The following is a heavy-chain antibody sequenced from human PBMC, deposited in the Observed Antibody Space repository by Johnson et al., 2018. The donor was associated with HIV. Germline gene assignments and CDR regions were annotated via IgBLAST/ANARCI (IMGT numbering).Heavy chain of an antibody. J-gene: IGHJ3*01. CDR2: IRYDGSNK. V-gene: IGHV3-30*02. CDR3: ASEVEYSILGGV. D-gene: IGHD6-6*01. Sequence: QVLLVESGGGVVQPGGSLRLSCAASGFTFSSYGMHWVRQAPGKGLEWVAFIRYDGSNKYYADSVKGRFTISRDNSKNTLYLQMNNLRVEDTAVYYCASEVEYSILGGVWGQGTMVTVSS. CDR1: GFTFSSYG.